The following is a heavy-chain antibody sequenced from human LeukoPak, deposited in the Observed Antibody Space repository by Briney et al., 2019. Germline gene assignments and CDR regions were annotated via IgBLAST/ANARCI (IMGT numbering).Heavy chain of an antibody. CDR3: ARDTTVASGMQY. Sequence: SETLSLTCTVSGGSISTYSWSWVRQTPDKGLEWIGSIVSTATKYNPSLESRVAISVDTSKNQFPLRLNSLTIADTAPYFCARDTTVASGMQYWGPGTLVTVSS. V-gene: IGHV4-59*01. D-gene: IGHD5-12*01. CDR1: GGSISTYS. J-gene: IGHJ4*02. CDR2: IVSTAT.